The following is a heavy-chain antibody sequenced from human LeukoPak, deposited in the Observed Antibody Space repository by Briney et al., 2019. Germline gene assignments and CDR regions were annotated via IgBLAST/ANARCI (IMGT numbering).Heavy chain of an antibody. Sequence: GGSLRLSCAASGFTISNYWMNWVRQAPGEGLEWVANINQDGTVEHYVDSVKGRFTISRDNAKNSLYLQMNTLRAEDTAVYYCARDCCASGSLDYWDQGALVTVSS. CDR2: INQDGTVE. CDR3: ARDCCASGSLDY. J-gene: IGHJ4*02. V-gene: IGHV3-7*04. CDR1: GFTISNYW. D-gene: IGHD3-10*01.